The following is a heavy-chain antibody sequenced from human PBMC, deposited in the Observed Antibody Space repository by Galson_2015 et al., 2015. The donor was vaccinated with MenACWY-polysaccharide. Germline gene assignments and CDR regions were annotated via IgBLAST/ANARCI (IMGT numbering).Heavy chain of an antibody. CDR1: GFTFGSYA. Sequence: SLRLSCAASGFTFGSYAIHWARQAPGKGLEWVALISSDGKNAYYADSVRGRFTISRDNSKKTVYLEMTSLRNDDTAVYFCARDACSSVNCYSYFFYYMDVWGKGTTVSVSS. V-gene: IGHV3-33*08. J-gene: IGHJ6*03. CDR2: ISSDGKNA. CDR3: ARDACSSVNCYSYFFYYMDV. D-gene: IGHD2-2*01.